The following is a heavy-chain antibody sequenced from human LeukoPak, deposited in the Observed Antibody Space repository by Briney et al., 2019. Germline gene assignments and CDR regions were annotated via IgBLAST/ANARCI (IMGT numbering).Heavy chain of an antibody. V-gene: IGHV5-51*01. D-gene: IGHD6-13*01. CDR3: ARRAGIAAAGTFADY. Sequence: KPGESLKISCKGSGYNFATYWIAWVRQMPGKGLEWMGIIYPDDSVTEYSPSFQGQVTISADKSISTAYLQWSSLKASDTAMYYCARRAGIAAAGTFADYWGQGTLVTVSS. CDR1: GYNFATYW. J-gene: IGHJ4*02. CDR2: IYPDDSVT.